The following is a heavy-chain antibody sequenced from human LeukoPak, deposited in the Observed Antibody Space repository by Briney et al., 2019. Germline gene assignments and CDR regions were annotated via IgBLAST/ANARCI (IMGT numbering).Heavy chain of an antibody. Sequence: SETLSLTCTVSGVSISSYYWSWIRQPPGKGLEWIGYIYYSGSTNYNPSLKSRVTISVDTSKNQFSLKLSSVTAADTAVYYCARQAMVRVTWGQGTLVTVSS. J-gene: IGHJ4*02. D-gene: IGHD3-10*01. CDR3: ARQAMVRVT. CDR1: GVSISSYY. V-gene: IGHV4-59*01. CDR2: IYYSGST.